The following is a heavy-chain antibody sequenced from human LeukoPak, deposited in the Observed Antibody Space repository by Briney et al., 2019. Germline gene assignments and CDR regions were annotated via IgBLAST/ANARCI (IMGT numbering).Heavy chain of an antibody. V-gene: IGHV4-4*09. D-gene: IGHD3-16*01. J-gene: IGHJ3*02. CDR2: IYTSGST. Sequence: SGTLSLTCTVSGGSISRYSWSWVRQPPGKGLEWIGYIYTSGSTNYNPSLKSRVTISVDTSKNQFSLKLSSVTAADTAVYYCARHYVRLPTYAFDIWGQGTMVTVSS. CDR3: ARHYVRLPTYAFDI. CDR1: GGSISRYS.